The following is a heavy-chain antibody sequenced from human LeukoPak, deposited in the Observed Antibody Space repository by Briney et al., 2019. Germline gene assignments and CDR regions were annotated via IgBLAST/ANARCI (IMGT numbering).Heavy chain of an antibody. D-gene: IGHD3-10*01. CDR3: ARYLVHGSGRHFDY. V-gene: IGHV4-39*07. CDR1: GGSISSTTYY. J-gene: IGHJ4*02. CDR2: MYYSGST. Sequence: PSETLSLTCTVSGGSISSTTYYWGWIRQPPGKGLEWIGTMYYSGSTYYNPSLKSRVTISVDTSKNQFSLKLSSVTAADTAVYYCARYLVHGSGRHFDYWGQGTLVTVSS.